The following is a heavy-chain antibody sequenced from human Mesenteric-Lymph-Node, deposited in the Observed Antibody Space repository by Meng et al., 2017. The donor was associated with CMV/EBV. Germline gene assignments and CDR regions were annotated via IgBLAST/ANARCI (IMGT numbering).Heavy chain of an antibody. J-gene: IGHJ5*01. D-gene: IGHD5-12*01. CDR2: ITTSGSYT. CDR1: GFDLSSYN. CDR3: ARGASGYDS. V-gene: IGHV3-21*01. Sequence: LYCAASGFDLSSYNMHWVRQAPGKGLEWVSLITTSGSYTYYSDSVKGRFTISRDNARNSLYLQMAGLRDEDTAVYYCARGASGYDSWGQGTLVTVSS.